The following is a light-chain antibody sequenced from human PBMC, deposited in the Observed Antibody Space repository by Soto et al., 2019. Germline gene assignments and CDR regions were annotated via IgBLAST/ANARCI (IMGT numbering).Light chain of an antibody. CDR3: QQYGSSRPYT. CDR2: GAS. J-gene: IGKJ2*01. Sequence: EIVLTQSPGTLSLSPGERATLSCRASQSVSSSYLAWYQQKPGQAPRLLIYGASSRATGIPERLSGSGSWTDFTLNISRLEPEDFAAYYCQQYGSSRPYTFGQGTKLEIK. V-gene: IGKV3-20*01. CDR1: QSVSSSY.